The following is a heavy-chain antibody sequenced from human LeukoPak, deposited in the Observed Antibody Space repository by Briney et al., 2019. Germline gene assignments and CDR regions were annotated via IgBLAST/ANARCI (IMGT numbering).Heavy chain of an antibody. CDR1: GGSISSYY. CDR3: ARERVGLFQGPYDY. CDR2: IYYSGST. D-gene: IGHD3-22*01. V-gene: IGHV4-59*01. Sequence: SETLSLTCTVSGGSISSYYWSWIRQPPGKGLEWIGYIYYSGSTNYNPSLKSRVTISVDTSKNQFSLKLSSVTAADTAVYYCARERVGLFQGPYDYWGQGTLVTVSS. J-gene: IGHJ4*02.